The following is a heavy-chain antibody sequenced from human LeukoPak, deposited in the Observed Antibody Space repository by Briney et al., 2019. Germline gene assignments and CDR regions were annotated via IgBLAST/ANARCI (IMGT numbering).Heavy chain of an antibody. CDR1: GGSISSYY. V-gene: IGHV4-59*01. D-gene: IGHD6-13*01. CDR3: ARAYPYSQQLVPHYFDY. J-gene: IGHJ4*02. Sequence: SETLSLTCTVSGGSISSYYWSWIRQPPGKGLEWIGYIYYSGSTNYNPSLKSRVTISVDTSKNQFSLKLSSVTAADTAVYYCARAYPYSQQLVPHYFDYWGQGTLVTVSS. CDR2: IYYSGST.